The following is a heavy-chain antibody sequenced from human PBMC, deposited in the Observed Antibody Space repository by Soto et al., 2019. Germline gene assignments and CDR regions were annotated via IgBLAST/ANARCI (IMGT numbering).Heavy chain of an antibody. Sequence: ASVKVSFQASGYTFTSSYMHWVRQAPGQGLEWMGIINPSGGSTSYAQKFQGRVTMTRDTSTSTVYMELSSLRSEDTAVYYCARESSIVVVTAIHNWFDPWGQGTLVTVSS. V-gene: IGHV1-46*01. J-gene: IGHJ5*02. D-gene: IGHD2-21*02. CDR1: GYTFTSSY. CDR3: ARESSIVVVTAIHNWFDP. CDR2: INPSGGST.